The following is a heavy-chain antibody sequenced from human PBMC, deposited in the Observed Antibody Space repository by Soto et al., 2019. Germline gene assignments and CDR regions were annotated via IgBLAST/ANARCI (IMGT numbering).Heavy chain of an antibody. CDR1: GGTFSSYT. CDR3: ARDQKYSSSWYPGDYYYGMDV. J-gene: IGHJ6*02. D-gene: IGHD6-13*01. CDR2: IIPIFGTA. Sequence: QVQLVQSGAEVKKPGSSVKVSCKASGGTFSSYTISWVRQAPGQGLEWMGGIIPIFGTANYAQKFQGRVTSTADESTSTAYMELSSLRSEDTDVYYCARDQKYSSSWYPGDYYYGMDVWGQGTTVTVSS. V-gene: IGHV1-69*01.